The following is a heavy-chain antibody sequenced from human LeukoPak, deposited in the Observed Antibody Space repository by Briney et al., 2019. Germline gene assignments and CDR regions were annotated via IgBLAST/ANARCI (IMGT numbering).Heavy chain of an antibody. V-gene: IGHV3-30*18. CDR3: AKDRAELSSYFDY. J-gene: IGHJ4*02. CDR1: GFTFSSYG. CDR2: ISYDGSNK. Sequence: PGRSLRLSCAASGFTFSSYGMHWVRQAPGKGLEWVAVISYDGSNKYYADSVKGRFTVSRDNSKNTLYLQMNSLRAEDTAVYYCAKDRAELSSYFDYWGQGTLVTVSS. D-gene: IGHD3-16*02.